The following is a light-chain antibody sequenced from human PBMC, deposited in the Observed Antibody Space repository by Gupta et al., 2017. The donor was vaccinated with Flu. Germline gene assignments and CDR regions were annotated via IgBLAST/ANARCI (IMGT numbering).Light chain of an antibody. CDR3: LHDYNYPLT. Sequence: AIQMTQSPFSLSASVGDRVTITCRASQDIRNTLGWYQQKPGKAPKLLMYNVSTLQSGVPSRFSGSGSGTDFTLTISSLQPEDLATYYCLHDYNYPLTFGGGTKVEIK. CDR1: QDIRNT. J-gene: IGKJ4*01. CDR2: NVS. V-gene: IGKV1-6*01.